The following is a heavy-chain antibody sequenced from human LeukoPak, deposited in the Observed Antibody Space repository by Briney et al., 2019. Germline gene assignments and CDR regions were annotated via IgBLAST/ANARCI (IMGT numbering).Heavy chain of an antibody. J-gene: IGHJ6*02. CDR3: ARGGSAFNYCYYGMDV. D-gene: IGHD5-12*01. V-gene: IGHV3-21*04. CDR1: GFTFSSYS. CDR2: ISSSSSYI. Sequence: PGGSLRLSCAASGFTFSSYSMNWVRQAPGKGLEWVSSISSSSSYIYYADSVKGRFTISRDNSKNTLYLQMNSLRAEDTAVHYCARGGSAFNYCYYGMDVWGQGTTVTVSS.